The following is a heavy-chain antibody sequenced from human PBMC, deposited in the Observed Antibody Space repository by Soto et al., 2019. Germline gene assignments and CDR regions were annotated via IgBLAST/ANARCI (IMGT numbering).Heavy chain of an antibody. CDR1: GFTFSSYS. CDR3: ARDLTPVVPADYYYYYGMDV. V-gene: IGHV3-21*01. D-gene: IGHD2-2*01. J-gene: IGHJ6*02. CDR2: ISSSSSYI. Sequence: AGGSLILSCSAPGFTFSSYSMKWVPQAPGEGLGGVSSISSSSSYIYYADSVKGRFTISRDNAKNSLYLQMNSLRAEDTAVYYCARDLTPVVPADYYYYYGMDVWGQGTTVTVSS.